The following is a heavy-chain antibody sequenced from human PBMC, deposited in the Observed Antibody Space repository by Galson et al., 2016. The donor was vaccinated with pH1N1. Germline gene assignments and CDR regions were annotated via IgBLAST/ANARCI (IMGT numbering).Heavy chain of an antibody. J-gene: IGHJ6*02. CDR2: ISGSGGTT. CDR1: GFTFSSYA. CDR3: AKVTDVCTVTRCFPYGMHA. D-gene: IGHD2-2*01. V-gene: IGHV3-23*01. Sequence: SLRLSCAASGFTFSSYAMYWVRQAPGKGLEWVSAISGSGGTTHDADSVKGRFTISRDNSKNTLYLQMHGLRAEDTATYYCAKVTDVCTVTRCFPYGMHAWGQGTTVTVSS.